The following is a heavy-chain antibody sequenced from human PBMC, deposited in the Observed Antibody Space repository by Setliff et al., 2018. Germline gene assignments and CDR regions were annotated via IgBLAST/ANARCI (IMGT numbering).Heavy chain of an antibody. CDR2: ISPYTGNT. Sequence: GASVKVSCKASGYIFNTFGISWVRQAPGQGLEWLGSISPYTGNTNYPERLQGRITMTTDTLTSTVYMELRSLRPDDTALYYCVRSSAPQIVLAADFDYWGQGTLVTVSS. CDR1: GYIFNTFG. V-gene: IGHV1-18*01. CDR3: VRSSAPQIVLAADFDY. J-gene: IGHJ4*02. D-gene: IGHD2-8*02.